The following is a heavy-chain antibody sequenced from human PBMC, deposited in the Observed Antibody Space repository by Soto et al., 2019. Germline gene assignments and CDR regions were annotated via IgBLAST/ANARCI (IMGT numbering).Heavy chain of an antibody. D-gene: IGHD3-10*01. J-gene: IGHJ4*02. Sequence: QLQLQESGPGLVKPSETLSLTCTVSGGSISSSSYYWGWIRQPPGKGLEWIGSIYYSGSTYYNPSRKGRVTTSVDTSKNQFSLKLSSVTAADTAVYYCARVGSLVRGVIIFDYWGQGTLVTVSS. CDR1: GGSISSSSYY. V-gene: IGHV4-39*01. CDR2: IYYSGST. CDR3: ARVGSLVRGVIIFDY.